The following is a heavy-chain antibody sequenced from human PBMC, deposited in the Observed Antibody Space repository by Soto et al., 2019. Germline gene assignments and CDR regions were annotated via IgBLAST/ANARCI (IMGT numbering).Heavy chain of an antibody. CDR2: INGGNGNT. J-gene: IGHJ6*02. V-gene: IGHV1-3*01. CDR3: ARGKGMEENYYYYGMDV. Sequence: ASVKVSCNASGYSFSTHSIHWVRQAPGQGLEWMGWINGGNGNTKYSQKFRDRVTITRDASASTGYMELSSLRSEDTAVYDCARGKGMEENYYYYGMDVWG. D-gene: IGHD1-1*01. CDR1: GYSFSTHS.